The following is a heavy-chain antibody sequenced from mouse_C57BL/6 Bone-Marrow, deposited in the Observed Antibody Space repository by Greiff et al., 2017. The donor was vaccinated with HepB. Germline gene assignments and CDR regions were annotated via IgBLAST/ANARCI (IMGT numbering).Heavy chain of an antibody. CDR2: ISDGGSYT. D-gene: IGHD1-1*01. V-gene: IGHV5-4*01. CDR1: GFTFSSYA. CDR3: ARDGVYYYGSRGYFDV. Sequence: EVKLMESGGGLVKPGGSLKLSCAASGFTFSSYAMSWVRQTPEKRLEWVATISDGGSYTYYPDNVKGRFTISRDNAKNNLYLQMSHLKSEDTAMYYCARDGVYYYGSRGYFDVWGTGTTVTVSS. J-gene: IGHJ1*03.